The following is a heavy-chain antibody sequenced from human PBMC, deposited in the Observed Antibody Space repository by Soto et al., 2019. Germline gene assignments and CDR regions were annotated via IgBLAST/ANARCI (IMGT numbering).Heavy chain of an antibody. CDR2: IYYSGST. CDR3: ARGVLLWFGDEWNWFDP. V-gene: IGHV4-61*01. J-gene: IGHJ5*02. Sequence: SETLSLTGTVSGDSVSSGSYYWSWIRQPPGRGLEWIGYIYYSGSTNYNPSLKSRVTISVDTSKNQFSLKLSSVTAADTAVYYCARGVLLWFGDEWNWFDPWGQGTLVTVSS. CDR1: GDSVSSGSYY. D-gene: IGHD3-10*01.